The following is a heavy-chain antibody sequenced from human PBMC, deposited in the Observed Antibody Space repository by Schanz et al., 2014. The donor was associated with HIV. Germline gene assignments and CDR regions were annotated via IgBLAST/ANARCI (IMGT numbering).Heavy chain of an antibody. D-gene: IGHD6-6*01. J-gene: IGHJ6*02. CDR2: INPNSGAT. CDR1: GGTFNSYA. CDR3: AREPSFSGLDV. V-gene: IGHV1-2*02. Sequence: QVQLVQSGAEVKKPGSSVKVSCKASGGTFNSYAISWVRQAPGQGLEGMGWINPNSGATDSAQKFQGRVTMTRDTSISTAFMELTSLRSDDTAVYYCAREPSFSGLDVWGQGTTVIVSS.